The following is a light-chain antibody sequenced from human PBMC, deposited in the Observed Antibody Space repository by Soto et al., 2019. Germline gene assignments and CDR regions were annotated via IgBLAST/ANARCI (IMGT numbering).Light chain of an antibody. Sequence: DIQMTQSPSTLSASVGDRVTITCRASQSISSWLAWYQQKPGKAPKLLIYKASNLESGVPSRFSGSGSGTEFTLTINSLQPDDFATYYCQQYSTYSWTFGQGTQVEIK. CDR1: QSISSW. CDR3: QQYSTYSWT. CDR2: KAS. J-gene: IGKJ1*01. V-gene: IGKV1-5*03.